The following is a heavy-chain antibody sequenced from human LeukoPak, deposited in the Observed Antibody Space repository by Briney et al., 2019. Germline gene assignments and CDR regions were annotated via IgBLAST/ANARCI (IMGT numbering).Heavy chain of an antibody. J-gene: IGHJ6*03. CDR3: ARADSYGYLGYYYYYMDV. D-gene: IGHD5-18*01. Sequence: KASETLSLTCTVSGGSISSSSYYWSWIRQPAGKGLEWIGRIYTSGSTNYNPSLKSRVTISVDTSKNQFSLKLSSVTAADTAVYYCARADSYGYLGYYYYYMDVWGKGTTVTISS. V-gene: IGHV4-61*02. CDR1: GGSISSSSYY. CDR2: IYTSGST.